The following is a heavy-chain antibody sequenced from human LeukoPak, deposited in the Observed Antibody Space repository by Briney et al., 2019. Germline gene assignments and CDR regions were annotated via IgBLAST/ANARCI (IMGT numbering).Heavy chain of an antibody. CDR3: ARDYGGKTRGYFDY. D-gene: IGHD4-23*01. V-gene: IGHV3-66*01. CDR2: IYSGGST. J-gene: IGHJ4*02. Sequence: GGSLRLSCEASGFTFSSYAMSWVRQAPGKGLEWVSVIYSGGSTYYADSVKGRFTISRDNSKNTLYLQMNSLRVEDTAVYYCARDYGGKTRGYFDYWGPGTLVTVSS. CDR1: GFTFSSYA.